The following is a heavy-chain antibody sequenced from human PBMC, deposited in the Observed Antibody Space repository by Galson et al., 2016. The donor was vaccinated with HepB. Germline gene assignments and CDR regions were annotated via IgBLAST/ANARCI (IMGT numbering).Heavy chain of an antibody. CDR3: ARPGHDYGGHWGRPLIYYYGMDV. V-gene: IGHV1-46*01. CDR2: INPSAGTT. D-gene: IGHD4-23*01. J-gene: IGHJ6*02. Sequence: SVKVSCKASGYTFTSYYIHWVRQAPGQGLEWMGIINPSAGTTSSAQRFQGRITMTRDKSTNTVYMELSSLRSEDTAVYYCARPGHDYGGHWGRPLIYYYGMDVWSQGTTVTVSS. CDR1: GYTFTSYY.